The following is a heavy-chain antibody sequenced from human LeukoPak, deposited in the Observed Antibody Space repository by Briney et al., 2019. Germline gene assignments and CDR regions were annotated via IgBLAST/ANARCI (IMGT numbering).Heavy chain of an antibody. Sequence: SETLSLTCTVSGGSISSSIYYWGWIRQPPGKGLEWIGSIYYSGSTNYNPSLKSRVTISVDTSKNQFSLKLSSVTAADTAVYYCARDYYDNWFDPWGQGTLVTVSS. CDR1: GGSISSSIYY. D-gene: IGHD3-22*01. CDR3: ARDYYDNWFDP. J-gene: IGHJ5*02. CDR2: IYYSGST. V-gene: IGHV4-39*07.